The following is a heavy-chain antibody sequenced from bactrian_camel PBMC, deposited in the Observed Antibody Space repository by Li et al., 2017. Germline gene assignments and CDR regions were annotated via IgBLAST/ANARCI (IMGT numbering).Heavy chain of an antibody. CDR2: LNTGSGST. J-gene: IGHJ4*01. CDR1: GPTASGYC. V-gene: IGHV3S40*01. Sequence: DVQLVESGGGSVQAGGSLRLSCAISGPTASGYCMGWFRQAAGKEREGVAVLNTGSGSTLYPDSVKGRFSVSLDNAKNTVYLQMNSLKAEDTAMYYCAASGSCGPSRTVVHADEYRYRGQGTQVTVS. D-gene: IGHD6*01. CDR3: AASGSCGPSRTVVHADEYRY.